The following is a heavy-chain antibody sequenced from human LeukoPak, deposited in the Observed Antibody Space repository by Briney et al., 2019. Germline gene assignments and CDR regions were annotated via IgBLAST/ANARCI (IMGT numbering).Heavy chain of an antibody. V-gene: IGHV1-2*04. Sequence: ASVKVSCKASGYTFTGYYMLWVRQAPGQGLEWMGWINPNSGGTNYAQKFQGWVTMTRDTSISTAYMELSRLRSDDTAVYYCARIAVAGKDYWGQGTLVTVSS. D-gene: IGHD6-19*01. CDR3: ARIAVAGKDY. J-gene: IGHJ4*02. CDR1: GYTFTGYY. CDR2: INPNSGGT.